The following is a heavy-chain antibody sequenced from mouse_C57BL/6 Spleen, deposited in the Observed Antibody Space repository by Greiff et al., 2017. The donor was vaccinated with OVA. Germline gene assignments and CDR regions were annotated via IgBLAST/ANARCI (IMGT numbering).Heavy chain of an antibody. J-gene: IGHJ4*01. CDR1: GYTFTSYW. CDR3: ARVSHFDYGHYYAMDY. Sequence: QVQLQQPGAELVKPGASVKMSCKASGYTFTSYWITWVKQRPGQGLEWIGDIYPGSGSTNYNEKFKSKATLTVDTSSSTAYMQLSSLTSEDSAVNYSARVSHFDYGHYYAMDYWGQGTSVTVSS. D-gene: IGHD2-4*01. V-gene: IGHV1-55*01. CDR2: IYPGSGST.